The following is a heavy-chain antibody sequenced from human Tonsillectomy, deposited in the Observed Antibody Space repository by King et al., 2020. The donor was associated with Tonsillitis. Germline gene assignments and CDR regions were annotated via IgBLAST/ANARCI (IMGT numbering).Heavy chain of an antibody. Sequence: QITLKESGPTLVKPTQTLTLTCTFSGFSLSTSGVGVGWIRQPPGKALEWLALIYWDDDKRYSPSLKSRLTITKDTSKNQVVLTMTNMDPVDTATYYCAHHISGWYAVDYWGQGTLVTVSP. CDR3: AHHISGWYAVDY. J-gene: IGHJ4*02. CDR1: GFSLSTSGVG. V-gene: IGHV2-5*02. D-gene: IGHD6-19*01. CDR2: IYWDDDK.